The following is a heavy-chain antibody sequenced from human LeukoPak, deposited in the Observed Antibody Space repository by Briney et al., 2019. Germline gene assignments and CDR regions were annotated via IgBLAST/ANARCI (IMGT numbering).Heavy chain of an antibody. Sequence: SVKVSCKASGGTFSSYAISWVRQAPGQGLEWMGGIIPIFGTANYAQKFQGRVTITTDDSTSTAYMELSSLRSEDTAVYYCARVGYSSSSGREYYYMDVWGKGTTVTVSS. CDR1: GGTFSSYA. D-gene: IGHD6-6*01. V-gene: IGHV1-69*05. CDR3: ARVGYSSSSGREYYYMDV. CDR2: IIPIFGTA. J-gene: IGHJ6*03.